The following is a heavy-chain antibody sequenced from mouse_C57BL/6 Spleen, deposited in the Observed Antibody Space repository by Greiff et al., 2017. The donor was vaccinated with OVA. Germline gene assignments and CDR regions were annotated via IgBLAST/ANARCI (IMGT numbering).Heavy chain of an antibody. J-gene: IGHJ3*01. CDR1: GFTFSSYA. Sequence: EVQLVESGEGLVKPGGSLKLSCAASGFTFSSYAMSWVRQTPEKRLEWVAYISSGGDYIFYADTVKGRFTISRDNARNTLYLQMSSLKSEDTAMYYCTRDEGGGFAYWGQGTLVTVSA. V-gene: IGHV5-9-1*02. CDR3: TRDEGGGFAY. CDR2: ISSGGDYI.